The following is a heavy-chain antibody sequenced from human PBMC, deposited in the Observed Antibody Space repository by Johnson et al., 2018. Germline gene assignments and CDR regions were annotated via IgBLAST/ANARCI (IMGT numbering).Heavy chain of an antibody. CDR3: AKDQSPEVGVDPFDI. CDR1: GFTFSSYA. V-gene: IGHV3-23*04. Sequence: VQLVQSGGGLVQXGGSLRLSCAASGFTFSSYAMRWVRQAPGKGLEWVSTFSGSGGSTYYVDSVKGRFTLSRDNSKNTLYLQMNNLSAEDTAVYYCAKDQSPEVGVDPFDIWGQGTMVTVSS. J-gene: IGHJ3*02. CDR2: FSGSGGST. D-gene: IGHD1-26*01.